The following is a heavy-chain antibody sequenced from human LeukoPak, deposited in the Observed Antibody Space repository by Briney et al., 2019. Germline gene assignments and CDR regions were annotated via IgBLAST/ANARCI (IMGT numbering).Heavy chain of an antibody. CDR3: AAPTTEYAFDI. Sequence: PGGSLRLSCAVSGFTFSRYTMNWVRQAPGKGLEWVSSISSSSSYIYYADSVKGRFTISRDNAKNSLYLQMNSLRAEDTAVYYCAAPTTEYAFDIWGQGTMVTVSS. V-gene: IGHV3-21*01. J-gene: IGHJ3*02. CDR2: ISSSSSYI. D-gene: IGHD1-14*01. CDR1: GFTFSRYT.